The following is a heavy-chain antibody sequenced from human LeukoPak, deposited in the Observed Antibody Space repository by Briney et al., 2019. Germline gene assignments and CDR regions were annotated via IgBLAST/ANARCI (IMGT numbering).Heavy chain of an antibody. CDR2: ISAYDGNT. CDR3: ARQPQPLYSSSSIDY. D-gene: IGHD6-13*01. V-gene: IGHV1-18*01. CDR1: GGTFSSYD. J-gene: IGHJ4*02. Sequence: GASVKVSCKASGGTFSSYDISWVRQAPGQGLEWMGWISAYDGNTNYAQKLQGRVTMTTDTSTSTAYMELRSLRSDDTAVYYCARQPQPLYSSSSIDYWGQGTLVTVSS.